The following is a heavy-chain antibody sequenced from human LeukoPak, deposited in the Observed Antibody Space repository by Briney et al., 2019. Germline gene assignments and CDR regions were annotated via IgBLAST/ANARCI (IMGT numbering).Heavy chain of an antibody. CDR1: GGSISSYY. D-gene: IGHD1-26*01. CDR3: ASGGGSYSIQH. Sequence: PSETLSLTCTVSGGSISSYYWSWIRQPPGKGLEWIGEINHSGSTNYNPSLKSRVTISVDTSKNQFSLKLSSVTAADTAVYYCASGGGSYSIQHWGQGTLVTVSS. CDR2: INHSGST. V-gene: IGHV4-34*01. J-gene: IGHJ1*01.